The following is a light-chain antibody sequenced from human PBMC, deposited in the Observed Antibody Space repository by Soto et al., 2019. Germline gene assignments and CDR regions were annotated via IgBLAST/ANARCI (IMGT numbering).Light chain of an antibody. CDR3: GTWDSSLSVYV. V-gene: IGLV1-51*01. Sequence: QSVLTQPPSVSAAPGQKVTISCSGSSSNIGNNFVSWFQQLPRTAPKLLIYDNNKRPSGIPDRFSGSKSATSATLGITGLQTGDEADYYCGTWDSSLSVYVFGTGTSSPS. CDR2: DNN. CDR1: SSNIGNNF. J-gene: IGLJ1*01.